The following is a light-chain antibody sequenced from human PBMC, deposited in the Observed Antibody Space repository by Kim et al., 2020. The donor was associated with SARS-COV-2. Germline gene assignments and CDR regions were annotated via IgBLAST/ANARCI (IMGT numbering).Light chain of an antibody. CDR1: SSDVGGYNY. V-gene: IGLV2-14*03. Sequence: QSVLTQPASVSGSPGQSITISCIGTSSDVGGYNYVSWYQQHPDKAPKFMIYDVSSRPSGVSNRFSGSKSGNTASLTISGLQAEDEADYYCSSYTSSSIVVFGGGTQLTVL. J-gene: IGLJ2*01. CDR3: SSYTSSSIVV. CDR2: DVS.